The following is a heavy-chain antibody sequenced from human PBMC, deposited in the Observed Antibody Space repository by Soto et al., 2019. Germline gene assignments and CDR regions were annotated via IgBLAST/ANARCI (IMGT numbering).Heavy chain of an antibody. CDR3: ARERIAPNWFDP. CDR1: GGSISSSSYY. D-gene: IGHD6-6*01. J-gene: IGHJ5*02. CDR2: IYYSGST. V-gene: IGHV4-61*01. Sequence: SETLSLTCTVSGGSISSSSYYWSWIRQPPGKGLEWIGYIYYSGSTNYNPSLKSRLTISVDTSKDQFSLMLTSVTAADTAVYYCARERIAPNWFDPWGQGTLVTVSS.